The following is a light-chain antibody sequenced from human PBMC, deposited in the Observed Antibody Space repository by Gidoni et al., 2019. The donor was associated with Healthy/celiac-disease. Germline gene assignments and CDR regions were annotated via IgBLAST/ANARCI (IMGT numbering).Light chain of an antibody. CDR3: QKYGSSTGYT. J-gene: IGKJ1*01. CDR2: GTS. V-gene: IGKV3-20*01. Sequence: EIVLTQSPGTLSLSPGERATLSCRASQSVSSSYLAWYQQKPGQAPRLLSYGTSSRATGIPYRFSGSGSETNFTITISRLEPEDFEVYYYQKYGSSTGYTFGQGTKVEIK. CDR1: QSVSSSY.